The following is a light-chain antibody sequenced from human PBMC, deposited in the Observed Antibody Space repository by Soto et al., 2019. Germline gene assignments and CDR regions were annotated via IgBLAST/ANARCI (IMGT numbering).Light chain of an antibody. J-gene: IGKJ2*01. V-gene: IGKV1D-8*01. CDR3: QKYYSFPYT. Sequence: VIWMTQSPSLLSASTGDRVTIRCRMSQGISRYLAWYQQQPGKALELLIYAASTLQSGVPSRLSGSGSGTYFTLTISCLQSEDFATYYCQKYYSFPYTFGQGTKLEIK. CDR1: QGISRY. CDR2: AAS.